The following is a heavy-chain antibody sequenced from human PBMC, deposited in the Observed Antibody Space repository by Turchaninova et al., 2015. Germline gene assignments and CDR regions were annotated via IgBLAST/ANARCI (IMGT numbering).Heavy chain of an antibody. CDR3: ARAATMTTSPVDY. Sequence: QVQLVQSGAEVKKPGALVKVSCKASGYTFTSYGISWVRQAPGQGLEWMGWISAYNGSTNDEQKLQGRFTMSTDTPTSTAYMELRSLRSDDTAVYSCARAATMTTSPVDYWGQGTLVTVSS. CDR2: ISAYNGST. D-gene: IGHD4-17*01. CDR1: GYTFTSYG. V-gene: IGHV1-18*01. J-gene: IGHJ4*02.